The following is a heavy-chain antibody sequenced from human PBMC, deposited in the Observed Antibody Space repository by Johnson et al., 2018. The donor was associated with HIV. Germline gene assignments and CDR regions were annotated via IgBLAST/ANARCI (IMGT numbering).Heavy chain of an antibody. V-gene: IGHV3-30*03. J-gene: IGHJ3*02. Sequence: QVQLMESGGGVVQPGRSLRLSCAASGFTFTNYAMHWVRQAPGMGLEWVAVISYDGTNKYYADSVKGRFTISRDSSKNTLYLQMNSLRAEDTAVYYCARDGESQQLPLGDALDIWGQGTMVTVSS. CDR3: ARDGESQQLPLGDALDI. D-gene: IGHD6-13*01. CDR2: ISYDGTNK. CDR1: GFTFTNYA.